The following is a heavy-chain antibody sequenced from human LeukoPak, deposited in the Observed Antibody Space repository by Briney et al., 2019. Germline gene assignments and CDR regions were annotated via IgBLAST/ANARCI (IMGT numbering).Heavy chain of an antibody. CDR2: IYTSGST. CDR1: GGSISSYY. D-gene: IGHD6-13*01. J-gene: IGHJ4*02. Sequence: PSETLSLTCTVSGGSISSYYGSWIRQPAGKGLEWIGRIYTSGSTNYNPSLKSRVTMSVDTSKNQFSLKLSSVTAADTAAYYCARYGIAAAGSPTGFDYWGQGTLVTVSS. V-gene: IGHV4-4*07. CDR3: ARYGIAAAGSPTGFDY.